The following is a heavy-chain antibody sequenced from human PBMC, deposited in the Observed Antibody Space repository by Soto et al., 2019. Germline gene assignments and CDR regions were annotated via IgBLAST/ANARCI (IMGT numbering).Heavy chain of an antibody. CDR1: GASITNDDFF. CDR3: AKMERTQLWLLVQN. D-gene: IGHD5-18*01. V-gene: IGHV4-31*03. J-gene: IGHJ4*02. Sequence: SETLSLTCTLSGASITNDDFFWSLVRQHPDKGLEWLAYITYGGSIYYNPSLRSRLSVSIDKSKSQFSLNVRSVTAADTAVYFCAKMERTQLWLLVQNGGQGLPVTVS. CDR2: ITYGGSI.